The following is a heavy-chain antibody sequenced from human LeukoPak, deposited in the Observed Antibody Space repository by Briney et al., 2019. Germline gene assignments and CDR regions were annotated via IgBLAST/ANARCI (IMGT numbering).Heavy chain of an antibody. CDR3: ARGGLYTSSSHFDY. CDR2: ISYDGSDR. D-gene: IGHD6-6*01. Sequence: GGSLRLSCAASGFTFSNYVIHWDRQAPGKGLEWVALISYDGSDRYYADSVKGRFTISRDNSKNTLYLQVNSLRPEDTAVYYCARGGLYTSSSHFDYWGQGTLVTVSS. CDR1: GFTFSNYV. V-gene: IGHV3-30-3*01. J-gene: IGHJ4*02.